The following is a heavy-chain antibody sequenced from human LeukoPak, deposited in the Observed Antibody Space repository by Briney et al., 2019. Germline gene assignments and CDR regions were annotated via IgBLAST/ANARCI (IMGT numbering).Heavy chain of an antibody. CDR2: MNPNSGNT. CDR1: GYTFTSYD. D-gene: IGHD3-3*01. V-gene: IGHV1-8*01. Sequence: ASVKVSCKASGYTFTSYDINWVRQATGQGLEWMGWMNPNSGNTGYAQKFQGRVTMTTDTSTSTAYMELRSLRSDDTAVYYCAXXXXFGVVNPFDYWGQGTLVTVSS. J-gene: IGHJ4*02. CDR3: AXXXXFGVVNPFDY.